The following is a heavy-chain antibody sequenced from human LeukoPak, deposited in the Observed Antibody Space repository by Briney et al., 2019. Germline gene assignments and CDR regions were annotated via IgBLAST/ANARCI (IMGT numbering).Heavy chain of an antibody. CDR2: INAGNGNT. V-gene: IGHV1-3*01. CDR3: ARWVTSCGMDV. Sequence: ASVKVSCKASGYTFTSYAMHWVRQAPGQRLEWMGWINAGNGNTKYSQKFQGRVTITRDTSARAAYMELSSLRSEDTAVYYCARWVTSCGMDVWGQGTTVNVSS. J-gene: IGHJ6*02. D-gene: IGHD2-2*01. CDR1: GYTFTSYA.